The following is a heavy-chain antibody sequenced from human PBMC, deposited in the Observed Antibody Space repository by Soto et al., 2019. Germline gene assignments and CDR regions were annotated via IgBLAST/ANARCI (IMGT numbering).Heavy chain of an antibody. CDR1: GGSISSSSYY. V-gene: IGHV4-39*01. J-gene: IGHJ4*02. D-gene: IGHD3-3*01. CDR3: VRHSPCDFCAGSNFDY. CDR2: IHYSGTT. Sequence: SSETLSLTCSVSGGSISSSSYYWGWIRQSPGKGLGWIGSIHYSGTTYYNPSLKSRVTISVDTSKNQFSLKLSFVTAADTALYFCVRHSPCDFCAGSNFDYWGQGTLVTVSS.